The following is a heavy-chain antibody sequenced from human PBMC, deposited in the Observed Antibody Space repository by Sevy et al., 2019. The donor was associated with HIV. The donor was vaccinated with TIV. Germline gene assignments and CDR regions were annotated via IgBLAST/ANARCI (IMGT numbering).Heavy chain of an antibody. V-gene: IGHV1-24*01. D-gene: IGHD5-12*01. CDR3: ATAPARMLVADEAFDI. J-gene: IGHJ3*02. CDR1: GYILSELS. CDR2: FDPEDGET. Sequence: ASVKVSCKVSGYILSELSVHWVRQAPGKGLEWMGGFDPEDGETIYAQKFQGRVTMTEDTSTDTAYMELTSLRSEDTAVYYCATAPARMLVADEAFDIWGQGTMVTVSS.